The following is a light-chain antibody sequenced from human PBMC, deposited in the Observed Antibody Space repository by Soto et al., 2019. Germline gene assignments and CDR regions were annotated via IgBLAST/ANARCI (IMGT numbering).Light chain of an antibody. CDR1: SSNIGSNY. Sequence: QAVVTQPPSASGTPGQRVTISCSGSSSNIGSNYVYWYQQLPGTAPKLLIYRNNQRPSGVPDRLSGSKSGTSASLAISGLRSEDEDDYYCAAWAAILRGHVVFGGGTKLTVL. V-gene: IGLV1-47*01. J-gene: IGLJ2*01. CDR3: AAWAAILRGHVV. CDR2: RNN.